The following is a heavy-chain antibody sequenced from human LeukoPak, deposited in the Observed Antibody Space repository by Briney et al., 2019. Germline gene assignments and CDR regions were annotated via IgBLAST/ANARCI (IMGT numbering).Heavy chain of an antibody. V-gene: IGHV4-59*01. Sequence: SETLSLTCTVSGGSISSYYWSWIRQPPGKGLEWIGYIYYSGSTNYNPSLKSRVTISVDTSKNQFSLKLSSVTAADTAVYYCARGRYYFDYWGQGTLVTVSS. CDR3: ARGRYYFDY. CDR1: GGSISSYY. CDR2: IYYSGST. J-gene: IGHJ4*02.